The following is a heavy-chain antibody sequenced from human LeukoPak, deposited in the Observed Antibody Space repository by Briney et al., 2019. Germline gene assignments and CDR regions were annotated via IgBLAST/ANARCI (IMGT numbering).Heavy chain of an antibody. Sequence: SETLSLTCTVSGGSTNSISYYWGWIRQPPGKGLEWIGYIYYSGSTNYNPSLESRVTMSVNTSKNQVSLKLTSVTAADTAMYYCGRDRAVTSYHNSSGYAFDFWGQGTMVTVSS. D-gene: IGHD3-22*01. CDR2: IYYSGST. CDR3: GRDRAVTSYHNSSGYAFDF. CDR1: GGSTNSISYY. J-gene: IGHJ3*01. V-gene: IGHV4-61*05.